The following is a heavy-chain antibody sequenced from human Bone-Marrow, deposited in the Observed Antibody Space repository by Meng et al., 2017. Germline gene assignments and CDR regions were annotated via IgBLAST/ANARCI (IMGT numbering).Heavy chain of an antibody. J-gene: IGHJ4*02. CDR1: GYNFIGYW. V-gene: IGHV1-2*07. CDR3: ARLEGG. CDR2: ISPSDAYT. D-gene: IGHD1-1*01. Sequence: ASVKVSCKAPGYNFIGYWLYWIRQAPGQGLEWIGLISPSDAYTKYAHKFLGRVTVTRDTSTSTVSMEMTSLTLDDTAVYYCARLEGGWGRGTLVTVSS.